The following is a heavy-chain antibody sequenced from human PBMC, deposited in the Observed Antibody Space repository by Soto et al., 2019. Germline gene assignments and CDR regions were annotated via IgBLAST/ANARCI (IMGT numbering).Heavy chain of an antibody. V-gene: IGHV1-46*01. CDR2: IXXXXXXX. D-gene: IGHD6-19*01. Sequence: ASVKVSFKASGYTFTSYYMHWVRQAPGQGLEWMGIIXXXXXXXXXXQKFQGRVTMTRDTSTSTVYMELSSLRSEDTAVYYCARDPLRGAVAGISIDYWGQGTLVTVSS. CDR3: ARDPLRGAVAGISIDY. CDR1: GYTFTSYY. J-gene: IGHJ4*02.